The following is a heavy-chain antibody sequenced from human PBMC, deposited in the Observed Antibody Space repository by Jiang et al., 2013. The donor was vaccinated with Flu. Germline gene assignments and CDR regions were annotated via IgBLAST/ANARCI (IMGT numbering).Heavy chain of an antibody. J-gene: IGHJ2*01. D-gene: IGHD2-2*01. CDR2: IIPIFGTA. V-gene: IGHV1-69*06. CDR3: AREGALSTPPANEANWYFDL. CDR1: GGTFSSYA. Sequence: GAEVKKSGSSVKVSCKASGGTFSSYAISWVRQAPGQGLEWMGGIIPIFGTANYAQKFQGRVTITADKSTSTAYMELSSLRSEDTAVYYCAREGALSTPPANEANWYFDLWGRGTLVTVSS.